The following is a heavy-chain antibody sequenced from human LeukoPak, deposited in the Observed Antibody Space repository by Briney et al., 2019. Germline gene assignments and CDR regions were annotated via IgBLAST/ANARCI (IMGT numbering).Heavy chain of an antibody. D-gene: IGHD6-19*01. Sequence: GGSLRLSCAASGFTFSSYAMSWVRQAPGKGLEWVLVISGSGSDTYYADSVKGRFTISRDNSKNTLYLQMNSLRAEDTAVYYCAKESGYSTGWYSDYWGQGTLVTVSS. CDR1: GFTFSSYA. V-gene: IGHV3-23*01. J-gene: IGHJ4*02. CDR3: AKESGYSTGWYSDY. CDR2: ISGSGSDT.